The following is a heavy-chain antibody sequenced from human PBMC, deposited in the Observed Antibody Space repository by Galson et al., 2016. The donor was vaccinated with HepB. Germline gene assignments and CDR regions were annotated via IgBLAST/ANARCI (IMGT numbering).Heavy chain of an antibody. Sequence: SLRLSCAASGFTFSSYSMNWVRQAPGKGLEWVSSISSSSNYIYYADSGKGRFTISRDNAKNSLHLQMSSLRAEDTAVYFCARDGSIFDYWGQGTLVTVSS. CDR2: ISSSSNYI. CDR1: GFTFSSYS. D-gene: IGHD2/OR15-2a*01. J-gene: IGHJ4*02. CDR3: ARDGSIFDY. V-gene: IGHV3-21*01.